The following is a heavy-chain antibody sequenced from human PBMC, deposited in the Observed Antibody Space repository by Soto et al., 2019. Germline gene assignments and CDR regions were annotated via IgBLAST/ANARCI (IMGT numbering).Heavy chain of an antibody. D-gene: IGHD6-19*01. CDR1: GFTFSSHG. J-gene: IGHJ4*02. Sequence: QVQLVESGGGVVQPGRSLRLSCATSGFTFSSHGRHWVRQAPGKGLEWVALISSAGSSEYYADSVKGRFTISRDNSKNTLYLQMNSLRPEDTAVYYCAKPSSGWYHFDYWGQGTLVTVSS. CDR2: ISSAGSSE. V-gene: IGHV3-30*18. CDR3: AKPSSGWYHFDY.